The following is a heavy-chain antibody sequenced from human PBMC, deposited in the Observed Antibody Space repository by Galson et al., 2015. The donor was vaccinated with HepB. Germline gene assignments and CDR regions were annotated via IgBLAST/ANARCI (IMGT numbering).Heavy chain of an antibody. Sequence: LRLSCAASGFTFSIYAVHWVRQAPGKVLEWVAVISYDGSNTNYAHSVKGRFTISRDNSKNTLYLQMNSLRTEDTAMYYCASPTMIGALDIWGQGTMVTVSS. CDR3: ASPTMIGALDI. CDR2: ISYDGSNT. D-gene: IGHD2-21*01. V-gene: IGHV3-30-3*01. CDR1: GFTFSIYA. J-gene: IGHJ3*02.